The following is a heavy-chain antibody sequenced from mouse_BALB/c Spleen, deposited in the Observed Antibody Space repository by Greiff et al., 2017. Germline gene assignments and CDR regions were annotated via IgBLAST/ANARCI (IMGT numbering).Heavy chain of an antibody. D-gene: IGHD2-1*01. CDR3: ARIYYGNYEGFAY. Sequence: EVMLVESGGGLVKPGGSLKLSCAASGFTFSSYAMSWVRQTPEKRLEWVASISSGGSTYYPDSVKGRFTISRDNARNILYLQMSSLRSEDTAMYYCARIYYGNYEGFAYWGQGTLVTVSA. CDR2: ISSGGST. CDR1: GFTFSSYA. V-gene: IGHV5-6-5*01. J-gene: IGHJ3*01.